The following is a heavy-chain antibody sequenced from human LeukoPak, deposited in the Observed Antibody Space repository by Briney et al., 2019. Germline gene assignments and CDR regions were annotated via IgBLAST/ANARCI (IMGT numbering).Heavy chain of an antibody. CDR1: GFTFNKYA. CDR3: AKDLDSSGSYESPGDY. Sequence: GSLRLSCTASGFTFNKYAMSWLRQPPGKGLEWVSLISTSGRTHYADSVKGRFTISRDNSKNTLYLQMNTLRVDDTAIYYCAKDLDSSGSYESPGDYWGQGTQVTVSS. CDR2: ISTSGRT. V-gene: IGHV3-23*01. D-gene: IGHD6-19*01. J-gene: IGHJ4*02.